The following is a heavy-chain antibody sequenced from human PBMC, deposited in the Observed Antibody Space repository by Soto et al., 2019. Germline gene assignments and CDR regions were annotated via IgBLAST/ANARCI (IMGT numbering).Heavy chain of an antibody. CDR1: GYTFTSYG. CDR3: AADYTAGYYWYYYGMDV. D-gene: IGHD3-16*01. CDR2: ISAYNGNT. Sequence: ASVKVSCKASGYTFTSYGISWVRQAPGQGLEWMGWISAYNGNTNYAQKLQGRVTMTTDTSTSTAYMELSSLRSEDTAVYYCAADYTAGYYWYYYGMDVWGQGTTVTVSS. V-gene: IGHV1-18*01. J-gene: IGHJ6*02.